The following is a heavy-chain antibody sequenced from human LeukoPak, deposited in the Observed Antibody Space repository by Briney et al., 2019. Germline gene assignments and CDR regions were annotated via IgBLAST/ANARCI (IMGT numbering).Heavy chain of an antibody. V-gene: IGHV4-39*01. CDR2: IYYSGST. D-gene: IGHD6-13*01. Sequence: SETLSLTCTVSGGSISSRSYYCGWIRQPPGKGLEWIGSIYYSGSTYYNPSPKSRVTISVDTSKNQFSLKLSSVTAADTAVYYCERRGGSLIRSAAAGTDAFDIWGQGTMVTVSS. CDR3: ERRGGSLIRSAAAGTDAFDI. J-gene: IGHJ3*02. CDR1: GGSISSRSYY.